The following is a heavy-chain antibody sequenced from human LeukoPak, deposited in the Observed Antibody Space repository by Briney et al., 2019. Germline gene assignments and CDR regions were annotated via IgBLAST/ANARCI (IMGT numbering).Heavy chain of an antibody. D-gene: IGHD1-26*01. CDR1: GFTFRNFA. CDR3: AKDIELFMS. J-gene: IGHJ5*02. V-gene: IGHV3-23*01. CDR2: LSHGGTRT. Sequence: PGGSLRLSCAASGFTFRNFAMSWVRQAPGKGLEWVSGLSHGGTRTFYAASVKGRFTISRDDSNSTLFLQMDNLRVEDTATNYYAKDIELFMSWGQGTLVIVSS.